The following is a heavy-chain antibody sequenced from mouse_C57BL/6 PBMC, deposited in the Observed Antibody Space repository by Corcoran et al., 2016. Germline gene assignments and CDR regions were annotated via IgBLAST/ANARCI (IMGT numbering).Heavy chain of an antibody. V-gene: IGHV1-26*01. CDR1: GYTFTDYY. CDR2: INPNNGGT. J-gene: IGHJ1*03. D-gene: IGHD1-1*01. CDR3: ARDYYGSSWYCDV. Sequence: EVQLQPSGPELVKPGASVKISCTASGYTFTDYYMNWVKQSHGKSLAWIGDINPNNGGTSYNQKFKGKATLTVDKSSSTAYMELRSLTSEDSAVYYCARDYYGSSWYCDVWGTGTTVTVSS.